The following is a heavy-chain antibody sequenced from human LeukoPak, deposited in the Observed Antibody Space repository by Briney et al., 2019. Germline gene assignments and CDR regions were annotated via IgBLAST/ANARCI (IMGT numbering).Heavy chain of an antibody. D-gene: IGHD3-10*01. V-gene: IGHV5-51*01. Sequence: SGFSCASYWSGRKSKISGICLQWMGIIYPGDSDTRYSPSFQGQVTISADKSISTAYLQWSSLKASHTAMYYCARHQSPGYYYYYMDVWGKGTTVTVSS. CDR1: GFSCASYW. CDR2: IYPGDSDT. CDR3: ARHQSPGYYYYYMDV. J-gene: IGHJ6*03.